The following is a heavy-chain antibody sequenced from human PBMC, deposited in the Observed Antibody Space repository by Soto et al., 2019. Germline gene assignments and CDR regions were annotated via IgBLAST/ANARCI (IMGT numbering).Heavy chain of an antibody. Sequence: EVQLVESGGGLVQPGGSLRLSCAASGFTFSSYWMHWVRQAPGKGLVWVSRINSDGSNTCYADSVKGRFTISRDNAKKTLYLQLNSLRAEDTAVYYCVRTSLVVAAATREDYWGQGPLVTVSS. CDR1: GFTFSSYW. D-gene: IGHD2-15*01. V-gene: IGHV3-74*01. CDR2: INSDGSNT. J-gene: IGHJ4*02. CDR3: VRTSLVVAAATREDY.